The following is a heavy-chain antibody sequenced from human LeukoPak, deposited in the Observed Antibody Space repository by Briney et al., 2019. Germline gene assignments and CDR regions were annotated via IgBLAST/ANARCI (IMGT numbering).Heavy chain of an antibody. D-gene: IGHD4-23*01. V-gene: IGHV4-4*09. CDR2: IYTSGST. J-gene: IGHJ4*02. CDR1: GGSISGYY. CDR3: ARLQGGNSGDY. Sequence: SETLSLTCTVSGGSISGYYWSWIRQPPGKGLEWIGYIYTSGSTNYNPSLKSRVTISVDTSKNQFSLKLSSVTAADTAVYYCARLQGGNSGDYWGQGTLLTVSS.